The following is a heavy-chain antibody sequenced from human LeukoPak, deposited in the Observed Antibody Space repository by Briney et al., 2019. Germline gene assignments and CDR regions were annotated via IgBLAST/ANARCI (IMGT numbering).Heavy chain of an antibody. J-gene: IGHJ3*02. D-gene: IGHD3-22*01. CDR1: GFTFSSYW. Sequence: GGSLRLSCAASGFTFSSYWMHWVRHAPGKGLVWVSRINSDGSSTSYADSVKGRFTISRDNAENSLYLQMNSLRAEDTAVYYCARGYSESSGRYAFDIWGQGTMVTVSS. CDR3: ARGYSESSGRYAFDI. V-gene: IGHV3-74*01. CDR2: INSDGSST.